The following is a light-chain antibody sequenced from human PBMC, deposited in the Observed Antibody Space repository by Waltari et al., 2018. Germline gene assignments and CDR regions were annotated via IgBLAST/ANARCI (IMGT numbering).Light chain of an antibody. Sequence: QSVLTQPPSASGTPGQGVTISCSGSNSKLGNTFAYSYQQPPGPAPKLLIYKNNQRPSGVPDRFSGSKSGTSASLAISGLRSEDEADYYCAAWDDSLNGFYVFGTGTKVTVL. CDR1: NSKLGNTF. J-gene: IGLJ1*01. CDR2: KNN. CDR3: AAWDDSLNGFYV. V-gene: IGLV1-47*01.